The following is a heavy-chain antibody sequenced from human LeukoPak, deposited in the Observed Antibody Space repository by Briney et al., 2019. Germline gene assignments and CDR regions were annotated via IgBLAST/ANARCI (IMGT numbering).Heavy chain of an antibody. J-gene: IGHJ5*02. CDR1: GYTFTGYY. V-gene: IGHV1-2*02. CDR3: ARGGRGLWFGDPGWFDP. CDR2: INPNSGGT. Sequence: ASVKVSCKASGYTFTGYYMHWVRQAPGQGLEWMGWINPNSGGTNYAQKFQGRVTMTRDTSISTAYMELSRLRSDDTAVYYCARGGRGLWFGDPGWFDPWGQGTLVTVSS. D-gene: IGHD3-10*01.